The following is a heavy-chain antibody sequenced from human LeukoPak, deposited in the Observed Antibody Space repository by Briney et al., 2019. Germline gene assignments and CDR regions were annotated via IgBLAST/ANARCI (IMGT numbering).Heavy chain of an antibody. J-gene: IGHJ4*02. Sequence: ASVKVSCKVSGDTLTEFSMHWVRQAPGNGFEWMGGFDHEGGVTIYAEKFWGRVTMTEDTSTDTAFLELSSLRSEDTALYYCATVKIHVFWSGLYYFEFWGQGTPVTVSS. CDR2: FDHEGGVT. CDR3: ATVKIHVFWSGLYYFEF. V-gene: IGHV1-24*01. D-gene: IGHD3-3*01. CDR1: GDTLTEFS.